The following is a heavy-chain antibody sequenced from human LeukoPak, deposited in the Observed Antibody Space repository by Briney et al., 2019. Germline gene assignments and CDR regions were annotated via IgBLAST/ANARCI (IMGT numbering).Heavy chain of an antibody. J-gene: IGHJ4*02. V-gene: IGHV3-53*01. CDR1: GFTVSSNY. Sequence: PGGSLRLSRAASGFTVSSNYMSWVRQAPGKGLEWVSVIYSGGSTYCADSVEGRFTISRDNSKNTLYLQMNSLRAEDTAVYYCARDLFSGSYSDYWGQGTLVTVSS. D-gene: IGHD1-26*01. CDR2: IYSGGST. CDR3: ARDLFSGSYSDY.